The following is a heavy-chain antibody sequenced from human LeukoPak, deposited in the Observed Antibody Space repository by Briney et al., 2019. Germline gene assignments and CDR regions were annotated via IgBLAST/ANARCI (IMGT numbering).Heavy chain of an antibody. D-gene: IGHD6-19*01. CDR2: INTDGTVT. Sequence: GGSLRLSCAASGFTFSKYWMLWVLPAPGKGLESVSRINTDGTVTTYADSVKGRFTVSRDNADNTMFLQMNSVRDEDTAVYYCATNQWLAPPPDSWGQGTPVTVSS. CDR3: ATNQWLAPPPDS. J-gene: IGHJ4*02. CDR1: GFTFSKYW. V-gene: IGHV3-74*01.